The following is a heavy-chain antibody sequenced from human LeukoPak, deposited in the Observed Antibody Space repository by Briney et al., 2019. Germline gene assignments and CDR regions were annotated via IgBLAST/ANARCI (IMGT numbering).Heavy chain of an antibody. CDR1: GFSFSSYS. Sequence: GGSLRLSCAAPGFSFSSYSMNWVRQAPGKGLEWVSSISSSSSYIYYADSVKGRFTISRDNAKNSLYLQMNSLRAEDTAVYYCARDTKTIAVPLSPWGQGTLVTVSS. CDR3: ARDTKTIAVPLSP. V-gene: IGHV3-21*01. D-gene: IGHD6-19*01. J-gene: IGHJ5*02. CDR2: ISSSSSYI.